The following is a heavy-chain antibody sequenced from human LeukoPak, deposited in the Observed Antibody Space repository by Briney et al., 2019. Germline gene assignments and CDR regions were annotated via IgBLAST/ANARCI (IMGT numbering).Heavy chain of an antibody. Sequence: GGSLRLSCAASGFTVSSNYMSWVRQAPGKGLEWVSVIYSGGSTYYADSVKGRFTISRDNSKNTLYLQMNSLRAEDTAAYYCARDIYYGSGSHHLDYWGQGTLVTVSS. CDR1: GFTVSSNY. CDR2: IYSGGST. CDR3: ARDIYYGSGSHHLDY. J-gene: IGHJ4*02. D-gene: IGHD3-10*01. V-gene: IGHV3-66*01.